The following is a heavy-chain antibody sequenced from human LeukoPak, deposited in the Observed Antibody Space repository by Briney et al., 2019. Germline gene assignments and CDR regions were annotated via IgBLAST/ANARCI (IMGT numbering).Heavy chain of an antibody. D-gene: IGHD3-10*01. CDR1: GGSFSGYY. CDR2: INHSGST. Sequence: PSETLSLTCAVYGGSFSGYYWSWIRQPPGKGLEWIGEINHSGSTNYNPSLKSRVTISVDTSKNQFSLKLSSVTAADTAVYYCARFSFYYYVSGSYPYYYYYVMDVGGKGPTVTVPS. J-gene: IGHJ6*04. V-gene: IGHV4-34*01. CDR3: ARFSFYYYVSGSYPYYYYYVMDV.